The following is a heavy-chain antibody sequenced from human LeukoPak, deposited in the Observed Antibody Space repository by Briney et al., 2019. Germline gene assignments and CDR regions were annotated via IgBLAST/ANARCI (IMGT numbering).Heavy chain of an antibody. Sequence: GGSLRLSCAASGFTFSHYSMNWVRQTPGKGLEWISSINPAGTSTYYADSVKGRFTISRDPAKNSLYLQMNSLRVEDTALYYCVRDFSGESGYGGYWGPGTLVTVSS. J-gene: IGHJ4*02. CDR1: GFTFSHYS. D-gene: IGHD5-12*01. V-gene: IGHV3-21*01. CDR2: INPAGTST. CDR3: VRDFSGESGYGGY.